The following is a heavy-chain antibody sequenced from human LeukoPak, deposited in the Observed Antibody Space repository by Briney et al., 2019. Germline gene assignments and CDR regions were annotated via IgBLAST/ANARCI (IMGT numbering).Heavy chain of an antibody. J-gene: IGHJ4*02. V-gene: IGHV3-23*01. CDR2: IIGSDGST. D-gene: IGHD2-15*01. Sequence: PGGSLRLSCAASGFTFSSYAMNWVRQAPGKGLEWVSTIIGSDGSTYYADSVKGRFTISRDNSRNTLYLQMNSLRAEDTAVYYCAKSKVVAATMGRFDYWGQGTVVTVSS. CDR1: GFTFSSYA. CDR3: AKSKVVAATMGRFDY.